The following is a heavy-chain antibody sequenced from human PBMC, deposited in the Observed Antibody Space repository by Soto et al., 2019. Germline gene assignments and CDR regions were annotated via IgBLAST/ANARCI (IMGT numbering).Heavy chain of an antibody. Sequence: GGSLRLSCSASGFPFYTYAMHWVRQAPGKGLEYVSAITSNGGSTYYADSVKGRFTISRDNSKNTLYFQMSSLRSADTALYYCVKGRFSSSFGLFDHWGQGTLVTVSS. CDR3: VKGRFSSSFGLFDH. CDR2: ITSNGGST. D-gene: IGHD6-13*01. V-gene: IGHV3-64D*06. CDR1: GFPFYTYA. J-gene: IGHJ4*02.